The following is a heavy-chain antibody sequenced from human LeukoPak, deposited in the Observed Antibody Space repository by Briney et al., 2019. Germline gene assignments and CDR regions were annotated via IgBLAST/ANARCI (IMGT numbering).Heavy chain of an antibody. CDR2: IYYSGST. V-gene: IGHV4-39*07. CDR1: GGSISSSSYY. Sequence: PSETLSLICTVSGGSISSSSYYWGWIRQPPGKGLEWIGSIYYSGSTYYNPSLKSRVTISVDTSKNQFSLKLSSVTAADTAVYYCARDSSSWFDYWGQGTLVTVSS. CDR3: ARDSSSWFDY. J-gene: IGHJ4*02. D-gene: IGHD6-13*01.